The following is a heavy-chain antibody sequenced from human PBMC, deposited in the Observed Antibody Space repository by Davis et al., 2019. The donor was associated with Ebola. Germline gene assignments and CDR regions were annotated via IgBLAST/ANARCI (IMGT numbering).Heavy chain of an antibody. D-gene: IGHD3-3*01. Sequence: PSETLSLTCTVSGGSISSGSYYWSWIRQPAGKGLEWIGHIYTSGSTNYNPSLKSRVTISVDTSKNQFSLKLSSVTAADTAVYYCARALTGFLAPDDYWGQGTLVTVSS. CDR3: ARALTGFLAPDDY. CDR2: IYTSGST. J-gene: IGHJ4*02. V-gene: IGHV4-61*09. CDR1: GGSISSGSYY.